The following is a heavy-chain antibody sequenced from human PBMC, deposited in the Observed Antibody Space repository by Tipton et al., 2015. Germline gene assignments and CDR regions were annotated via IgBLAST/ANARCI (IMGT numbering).Heavy chain of an antibody. CDR1: GFTFSSYA. V-gene: IGHV3-23*01. CDR3: AKSPEIAAAGTPYYYYYGMDV. CDR2: VSASGANT. J-gene: IGHJ6*02. Sequence: SLRLSCAASGFTFSSYAMSWVRQAPGKGLEWVSTVSASGANTFYTDSVKGRFTISRDNSKNTLYLQMNSLRAEDTAVYYCAKSPEIAAAGTPYYYYYGMDVWGQGTTVTVSS. D-gene: IGHD6-13*01.